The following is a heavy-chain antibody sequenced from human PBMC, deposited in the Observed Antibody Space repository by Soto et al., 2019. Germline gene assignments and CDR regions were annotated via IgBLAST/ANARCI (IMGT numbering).Heavy chain of an antibody. CDR1: GYTLTRYG. J-gene: IGHJ4*02. CDR3: ARDPPPPDY. V-gene: IGHV1-18*01. CDR2: ISAYNGNT. Sequence: QVQLVQSGAEVKRPGASVKVSFKASGYTLTRYGVSWMRQAPGQGLEWMGWISAYNGNTNYAQKLQGRVTMTTDTSTSTADMELRSLRSDDTAVYYCARDPPPPDYWGQGTLVTVSS.